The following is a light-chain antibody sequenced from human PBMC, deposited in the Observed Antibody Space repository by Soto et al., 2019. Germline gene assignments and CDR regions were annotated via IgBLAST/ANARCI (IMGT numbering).Light chain of an antibody. V-gene: IGLV1-44*01. J-gene: IGLJ1*01. CDR1: SSNIGSNT. Sequence: QSVLTQPPSASGTPGQRVTISCSGSSSNIGSNTVNWYQQLPGTAPKLLIYSHNQRPSGVPDRFSGSKSGTSASLAISGLQSEDEADYYCAAWEDILNGPRVFATETKVT. CDR2: SHN. CDR3: AAWEDILNGPRV.